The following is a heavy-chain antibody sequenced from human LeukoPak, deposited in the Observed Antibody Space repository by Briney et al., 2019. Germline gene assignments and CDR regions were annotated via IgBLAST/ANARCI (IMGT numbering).Heavy chain of an antibody. Sequence: GGSLRLSCAASGFTFSDYYMSWIRQAPGKGLEWVANIKQDGSEKYYVDSVKGRFTISRDNAKNSLYLQLNSLRAEDTAVYYCARSPYTSGWYGVGYWGQGTLVTVSS. J-gene: IGHJ4*02. CDR1: GFTFSDYY. CDR2: IKQDGSEK. V-gene: IGHV3-7*01. D-gene: IGHD6-19*01. CDR3: ARSPYTSGWYGVGY.